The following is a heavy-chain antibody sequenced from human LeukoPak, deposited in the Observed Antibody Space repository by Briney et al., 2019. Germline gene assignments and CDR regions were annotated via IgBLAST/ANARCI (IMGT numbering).Heavy chain of an antibody. CDR1: GFTFSSYA. V-gene: IGHV3-23*01. CDR3: AKDSIGSRQQLGRSGYYFDY. J-gene: IGHJ4*02. Sequence: PGGSLRLSCAASGFTFSSYAMSWVRQAPGKGLEWVSAISGSGGSTYYADSVKGQFTISRDNSKNTLYLQMNSLRAEDTAVYYCAKDSIGSRQQLGRSGYYFDYWGQGTLVTVSS. CDR2: ISGSGGST. D-gene: IGHD6-13*01.